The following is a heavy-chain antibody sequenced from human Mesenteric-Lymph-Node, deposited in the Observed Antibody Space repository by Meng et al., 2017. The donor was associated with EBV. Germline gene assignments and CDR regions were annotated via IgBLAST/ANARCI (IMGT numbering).Heavy chain of an antibody. V-gene: IGHV1-18*01. Sequence: QVRVVQSGAEVKKPGASVKVSCKAFGYTFASYGISWVRQAPGQGLEWMGWISVFNGDTNYAQNFQGRLTLTTDTSTATAYMELRSLRSDDTAVYYCVRSRRLFDWLPVQPSWGQGTLVTVSS. CDR3: VRSRRLFDWLPVQPS. CDR1: GYTFASYG. D-gene: IGHD3-9*01. J-gene: IGHJ5*02. CDR2: ISVFNGDT.